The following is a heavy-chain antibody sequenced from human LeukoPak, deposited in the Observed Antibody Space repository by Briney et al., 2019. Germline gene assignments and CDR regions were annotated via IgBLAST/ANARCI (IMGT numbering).Heavy chain of an antibody. CDR3: ARDNSMHERGWWFDP. V-gene: IGHV1-46*01. CDR1: EYSFTSHY. CDR2: INPRGTST. Sequence: ASVKLSCKASEYSFTSHYIHWVRQAPGQGLEWMGLINPRGTSTIYAEKFPGRMIMTRDMSTTPDSMDLSSLKSDDTAVYYCARDNSMHERGWWFDPWGQGTLVTVSS. D-gene: IGHD4-23*01. J-gene: IGHJ5*02.